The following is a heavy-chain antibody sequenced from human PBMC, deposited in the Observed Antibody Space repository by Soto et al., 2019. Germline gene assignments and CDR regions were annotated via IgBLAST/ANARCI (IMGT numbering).Heavy chain of an antibody. CDR2: INHSGST. CDR1: GGSFSGYY. V-gene: IGHV4-34*01. CDR3: ARESSHYGMDV. D-gene: IGHD6-6*01. J-gene: IGHJ6*02. Sequence: SETLSLTCAIYGGSFSGYYWSWLRQPPGKGLEWIGEINHSGSTNYNPSLKSRVTISADTSKNQFSLKLSSVTAADTAVYYCARESSHYGMDVWGQGTTVTVSS.